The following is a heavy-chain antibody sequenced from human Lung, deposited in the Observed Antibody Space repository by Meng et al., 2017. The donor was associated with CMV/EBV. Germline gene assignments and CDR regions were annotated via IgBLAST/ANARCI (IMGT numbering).Heavy chain of an antibody. J-gene: IGHJ5*02. V-gene: IGHV4-30-4*08. Sequence: QVHLQESGPGLVRPSQXLSPPCPFSGGSISSGDYYWSWIRQPPGKGLEWIGYIYYSGSTYYNPSLKSRVTISVDTSKNQFSLKLSSVTAADTAVYYCARGGITGTVDWFDTWGQGTLVTVSS. D-gene: IGHD1-20*01. CDR1: GGSISSGDYY. CDR2: IYYSGST. CDR3: ARGGITGTVDWFDT.